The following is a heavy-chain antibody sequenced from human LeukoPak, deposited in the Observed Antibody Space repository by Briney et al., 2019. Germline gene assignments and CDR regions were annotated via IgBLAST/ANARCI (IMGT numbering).Heavy chain of an antibody. V-gene: IGHV3-7*03. D-gene: IGHD3-22*01. CDR1: GFTFSSYW. Sequence: PGGSLRLSCAASGFTFSSYWMSWVRQAPGKGLEWVANIKQDGSEKYYVDSVKGRFTISRDNAKNSLYLQMNSLRAEDTAVYYCASKTYDSSGYYYGRWGQGTLVTVSS. CDR3: ASKTYDSSGYYYGR. CDR2: IKQDGSEK. J-gene: IGHJ4*02.